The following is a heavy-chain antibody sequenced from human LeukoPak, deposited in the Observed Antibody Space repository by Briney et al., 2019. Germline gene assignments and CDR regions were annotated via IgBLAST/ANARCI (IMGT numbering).Heavy chain of an antibody. D-gene: IGHD6-13*01. CDR1: GGSISSYY. CDR2: IYYSGST. J-gene: IGHJ4*02. CDR3: AREPPYSSSSEDY. V-gene: IGHV4-39*07. Sequence: MPSETLSLTCTVSGGSISSYYWGWIRQPPGKGLEWIGSIYYSGSTYYNPSLKSRVTISVDTSKNQFSLKLSSVTAADTAVYYCAREPPYSSSSEDYWGQGTLVTVSS.